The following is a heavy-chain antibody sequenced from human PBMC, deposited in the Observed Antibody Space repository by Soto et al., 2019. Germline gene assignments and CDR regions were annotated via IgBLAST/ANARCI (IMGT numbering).Heavy chain of an antibody. CDR2: ISADNDNT. CDR1: GYTFTKYG. J-gene: IGHJ4*02. Sequence: VQLVQSGGEVRKPGASVTVSCRASGYTFTKYGISWVRQAPGQGLEWMGWISADNDNTNYAQNLQGRVNMTTDTSTSTAYMQLRSLRSDDTAVYFCARGTSGYDYGLFDFWGQGNLVTVSS. CDR3: ARGTSGYDYGLFDF. D-gene: IGHD5-12*01. V-gene: IGHV1-18*01.